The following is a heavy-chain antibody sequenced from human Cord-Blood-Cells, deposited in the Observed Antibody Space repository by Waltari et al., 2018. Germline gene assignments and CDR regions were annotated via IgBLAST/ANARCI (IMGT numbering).Heavy chain of an antibody. Sequence: QVQLQQWGAGLLKPSETLSLTCAVYGGYFSGYYWSWIRPPPGKGLEWIGEINHSGSTNYNPSLKSRVTISVDTSKNQFSLKLSSVTAADTAVYYCARHWSYYDSSGYSGFDYWGQGTLVTVSS. CDR2: INHSGST. J-gene: IGHJ4*02. CDR1: GGYFSGYY. D-gene: IGHD3-22*01. V-gene: IGHV4-34*01. CDR3: ARHWSYYDSSGYSGFDY.